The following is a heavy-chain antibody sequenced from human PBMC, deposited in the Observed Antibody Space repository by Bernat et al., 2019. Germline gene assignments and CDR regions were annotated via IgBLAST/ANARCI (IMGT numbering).Heavy chain of an antibody. V-gene: IGHV1-18*01. Sequence: QVQLVQSGAEVKKPGASVKVSCKASGYTFTSYGISWVRQAPGQGLEWMGWISAYNGNTNYAQKLQGRVTMTTDTSTSTAYMELRSLRSDDTAVYYCARAHFWSGYFPINYYYYYMDVWGKGTTVTVSS. CDR2: ISAYNGNT. CDR3: ARAHFWSGYFPINYYYYYMDV. J-gene: IGHJ6*03. CDR1: GYTFTSYG. D-gene: IGHD3-3*02.